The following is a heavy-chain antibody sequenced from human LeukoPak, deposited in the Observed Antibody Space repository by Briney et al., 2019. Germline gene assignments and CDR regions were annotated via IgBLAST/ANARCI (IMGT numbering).Heavy chain of an antibody. CDR2: IYSGGST. V-gene: IGHV3-53*01. D-gene: IGHD3-22*01. CDR1: GFTVSSNY. CDR3: AIDSGYYYLDY. J-gene: IGHJ4*02. Sequence: GGSLRLSCAASGFTVSSNYMSWVRQAPGKGLEWVSVIYSGGSTYYADSVKGRFTISRDNSKNTLYLQMNSLRAEDTAVYYCAIDSGYYYLDYWGQGTLVTVSS.